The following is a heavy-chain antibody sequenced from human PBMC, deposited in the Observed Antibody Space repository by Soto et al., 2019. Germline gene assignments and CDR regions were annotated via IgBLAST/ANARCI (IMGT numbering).Heavy chain of an antibody. Sequence: PSETLSLTCAVYGGSFSGYYWSWIRQPPGKGLEWIGEINHSGSTNYNPSLKSRVTISVDTSKNQFSLKLSSVTAADTAVYYCARGHRRFLEWTGNWFDPWGQGTLVTVSS. V-gene: IGHV4-34*01. CDR3: ARGHRRFLEWTGNWFDP. CDR1: GGSFSGYY. J-gene: IGHJ5*02. D-gene: IGHD3-3*01. CDR2: INHSGST.